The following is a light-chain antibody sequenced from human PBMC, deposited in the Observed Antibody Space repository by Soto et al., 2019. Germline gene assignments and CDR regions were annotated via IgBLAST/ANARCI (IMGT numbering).Light chain of an antibody. CDR2: EDM. CDR3: QAWDSSAVV. J-gene: IGLJ2*01. V-gene: IGLV3-1*01. Sequence: SYELTQPPSVSVSPGQTASITCSGDTLRDKYASWYLQKPGQSPVLVIYEDMKRPSGIPERFSGSNSGNTPTLTISGTQTMDEADYYCQAWDSSAVVFGGGTKLTVL. CDR1: TLRDKY.